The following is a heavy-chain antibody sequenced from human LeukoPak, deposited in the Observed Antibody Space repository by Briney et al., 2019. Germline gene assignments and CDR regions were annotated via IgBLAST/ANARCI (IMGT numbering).Heavy chain of an antibody. J-gene: IGHJ4*02. Sequence: ASVKVSCKASGYTFTSYDINWVRQATGQGLEWMGWINPNSGGTNYAQKFQGRVTMTRDTSISTAYMELSRLRSDDTAVYYCARGGGSYPGYWGQGTLVTVSS. D-gene: IGHD1-26*01. V-gene: IGHV1-2*02. CDR1: GYTFTSYD. CDR2: INPNSGGT. CDR3: ARGGGSYPGY.